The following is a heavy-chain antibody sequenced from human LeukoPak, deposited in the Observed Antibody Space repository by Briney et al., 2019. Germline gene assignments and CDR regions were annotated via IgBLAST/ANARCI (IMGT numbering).Heavy chain of an antibody. CDR2: IIPIFGTA. CDR1: GGTFSSYA. Sequence: SVKVSCKASGGTFSSYAISWVRQPPGQGLEWMGRIIPIFGTANYAQKFQGRVTITTDESTSTAYMELSSLRSEDTAVYYCARGDGYNYFDYWGQGTLVTVSS. CDR3: ARGDGYNYFDY. V-gene: IGHV1-69*05. J-gene: IGHJ4*02. D-gene: IGHD5-24*01.